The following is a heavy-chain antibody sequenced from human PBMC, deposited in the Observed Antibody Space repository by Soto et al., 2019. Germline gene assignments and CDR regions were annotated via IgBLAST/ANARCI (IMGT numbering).Heavy chain of an antibody. CDR2: ISGNGGNT. Sequence: GGSLTLSCEVSGLDYSSNAKSWVHQAPGRGLQWGSSISGNGGNTTYADSVKGRFTISRDDSKSTLYLQMNSLRAEDTALYYGAKLINNDSDDGGHGTLVTVSS. J-gene: IGHJ4*01. V-gene: IGHV3-23*01. CDR3: AKLINNDSDD. CDR1: GLDYSSNA.